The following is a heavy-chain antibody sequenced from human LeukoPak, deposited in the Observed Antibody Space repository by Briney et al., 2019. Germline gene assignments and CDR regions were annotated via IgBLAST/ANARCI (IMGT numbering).Heavy chain of an antibody. CDR1: GFTFSSYA. J-gene: IGHJ4*02. D-gene: IGHD5-24*01. V-gene: IGHV3-30-3*01. CDR3: ARESFLEDGYNINFDY. CDR2: ISYDGSNK. Sequence: GRSLRLSCAASGFTFSSYAMHCVRQAPGKGLEWVAVISYDGSNKYYADSVKGRFTISRDNSKNTLYLQMNSLRAEDTAVYYCARESFLEDGYNINFDYWGQGTLVTVSS.